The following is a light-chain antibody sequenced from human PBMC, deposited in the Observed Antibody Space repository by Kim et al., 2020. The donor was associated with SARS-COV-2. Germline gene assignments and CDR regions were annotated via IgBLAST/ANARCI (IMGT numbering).Light chain of an antibody. V-gene: IGKV1-5*03. CDR3: QQYFIYST. CDR2: KVS. CDR1: QTIGTS. J-gene: IGKJ2*01. Sequence: LSASVGERVTITCRASQTIGTSLAWFQQKPGKAPKLLIYKVSTLQSGVPTRFSGSGSETEFTLTISSLQPDEFATYYCQQYFIYSTFGQGTKLEI.